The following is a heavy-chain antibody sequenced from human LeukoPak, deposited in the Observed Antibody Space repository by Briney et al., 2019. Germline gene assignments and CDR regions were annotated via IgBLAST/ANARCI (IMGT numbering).Heavy chain of an antibody. J-gene: IGHJ3*02. Sequence: PGGSLRLSCAVSGLTFNSYGMDSVRQAPGKGVGWVAFIRYDGSKSYFADSVKGRFALSRDNSKTTLYLQMSSLRPEDTAVYFCAKDGGSGSYFSIDMWGQGTMVTLSS. D-gene: IGHD1-26*01. CDR2: IRYDGSKS. V-gene: IGHV3-30*02. CDR1: GLTFNSYG. CDR3: AKDGGSGSYFSIDM.